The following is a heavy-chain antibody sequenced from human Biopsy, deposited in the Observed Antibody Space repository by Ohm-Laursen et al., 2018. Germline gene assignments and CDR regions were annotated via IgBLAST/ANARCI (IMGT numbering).Heavy chain of an antibody. Sequence: SQTLSLTCTASGVSINGGRYYWNWIRHHPGKGLEWIGHISHTGYTSYKSSLKSRVTISLDTSRKHFSLRSTSLAAADTAVYYCARGSNEYGGLYFPHWGQGTLVTVSS. J-gene: IGHJ1*01. CDR2: ISHTGYT. V-gene: IGHV4-61*03. CDR3: ARGSNEYGGLYFPH. CDR1: GVSINGGRYY. D-gene: IGHD4-23*01.